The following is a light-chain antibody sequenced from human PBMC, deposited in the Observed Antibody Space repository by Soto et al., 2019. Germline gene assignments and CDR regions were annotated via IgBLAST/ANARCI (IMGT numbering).Light chain of an antibody. V-gene: IGLV2-14*01. Sequence: QSVLTQPASVSGSPGQSITISCTGTGSDIGAYNTVAWYQQHPRRVPKLMIYGVTDRPSGISNRFSGSKSGNTASLTISGLQAEDEGDYYCSSYAGSSNVFGTGTKVTVL. J-gene: IGLJ1*01. CDR3: SSYAGSSNV. CDR2: GVT. CDR1: GSDIGAYNT.